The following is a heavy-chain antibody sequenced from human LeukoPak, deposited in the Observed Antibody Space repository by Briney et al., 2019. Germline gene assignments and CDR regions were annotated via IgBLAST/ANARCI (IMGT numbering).Heavy chain of an antibody. CDR1: GFTFSTYS. V-gene: IGHV3-21*01. CDR3: ARVWFGELFDAFDI. CDR2: ISSSSSYI. D-gene: IGHD3-10*01. Sequence: GGSLRLSCAASGFTFSTYSMNWVRQAPGKGLEWVSSISSSSSYIYYADSVKGRFTISRDNAKNSLYLQMNSLRAEDTAVYYCARVWFGELFDAFDIWGQGTMVTVSS. J-gene: IGHJ3*02.